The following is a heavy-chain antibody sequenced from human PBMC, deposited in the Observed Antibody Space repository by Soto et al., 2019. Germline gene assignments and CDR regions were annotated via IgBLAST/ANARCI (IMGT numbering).Heavy chain of an antibody. CDR2: IWYDGRNE. V-gene: IGHV3-33*01. CDR3: ARGTATDGLDS. Sequence: HPGGSLRLSCVASGFTFSSYGMHWVRQAPGKGLEWVAFIWYDGRNENYTDSVKGRFSISRDNSKNTLFLQMNSLRVDDTAVYYCARGTATDGLDSWGQGTLVTVSS. CDR1: GFTFSSYG. D-gene: IGHD2-21*02. J-gene: IGHJ5*01.